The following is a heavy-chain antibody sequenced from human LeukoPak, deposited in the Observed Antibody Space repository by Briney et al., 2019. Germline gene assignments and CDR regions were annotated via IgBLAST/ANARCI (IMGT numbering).Heavy chain of an antibody. Sequence: ASVKVSCKASGGTFSSYAISWGRQAPGQGLEWMGGIIPIFGTANYAQKFQGRVTITADESTSTAYMELSSLRSAETAVYYCARESSYCSGGSCHNWFERWGQGTLVTVSS. D-gene: IGHD2-15*01. V-gene: IGHV1-69*13. CDR1: GGTFSSYA. CDR3: ARESSYCSGGSCHNWFER. CDR2: IIPIFGTA. J-gene: IGHJ5*02.